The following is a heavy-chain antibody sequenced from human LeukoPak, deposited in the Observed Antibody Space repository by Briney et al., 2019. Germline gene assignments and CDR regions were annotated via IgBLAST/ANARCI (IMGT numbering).Heavy chain of an antibody. CDR3: ATSSYYDFWSGYHNWFDH. D-gene: IGHD3-3*01. V-gene: IGHV1-69*04. CDR1: GGTFSSYA. Sequence: GASVTVSCKASGGTFSSYAISWVRQAPGQGLEWMGRIIPILGIANYAQKFQGRVTITADKSTSTAYMELSSLRSEDTAVYYCATSSYYDFWSGYHNWFDHWGQGTLVTVSS. CDR2: IIPILGIA. J-gene: IGHJ5*02.